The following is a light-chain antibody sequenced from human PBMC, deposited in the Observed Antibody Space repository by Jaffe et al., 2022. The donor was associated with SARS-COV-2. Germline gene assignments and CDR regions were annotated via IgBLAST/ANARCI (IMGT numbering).Light chain of an antibody. Sequence: DIQMTQSPSSLSASVGDRVTITCRASQTITTYLHWYQQKPGKAPNLLIYAASSLQTGVPSRFSGSGSGTDFTLIISSLQPEDFATYFCQQSYSTPHTFGQGTKLEIK. CDR3: QQSYSTPHT. CDR1: QTITTY. CDR2: AAS. J-gene: IGKJ2*01. V-gene: IGKV1-39*01.